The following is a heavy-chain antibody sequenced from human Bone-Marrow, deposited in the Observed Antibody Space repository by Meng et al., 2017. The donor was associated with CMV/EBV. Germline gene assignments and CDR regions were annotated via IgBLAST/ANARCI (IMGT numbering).Heavy chain of an antibody. V-gene: IGHV3-7*01. D-gene: IGHD1-26*01. Sequence: GESLKISCAASKFILSDYYISWIRQAPGKGLEWVANIKQDGSEKYYVDSVKGRFTISRDNAKNSLYLQMNSLRAEDTAVYYCARDQVVGATFYYYGMDFWGQGTMVTVSS. CDR1: KFILSDYY. J-gene: IGHJ6*02. CDR3: ARDQVVGATFYYYGMDF. CDR2: IKQDGSEK.